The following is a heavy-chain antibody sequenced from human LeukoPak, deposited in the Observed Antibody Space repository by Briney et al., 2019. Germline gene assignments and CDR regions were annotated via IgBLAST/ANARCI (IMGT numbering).Heavy chain of an antibody. CDR3: ARDLEVRPFYYYGMDV. J-gene: IGHJ6*02. D-gene: IGHD3-10*01. CDR1: GYTFTSYD. Sequence: ASVKVSCKASGYTFTSYDINWVRQATGQGLEWMGWMNPNSGNTGYAQKLQGRVTMTTDTSTSTAYMELRSLRSDDTAVYYCARDLEVRPFYYYGMDVWGQGTTVTVSS. CDR2: MNPNSGNT. V-gene: IGHV1-8*01.